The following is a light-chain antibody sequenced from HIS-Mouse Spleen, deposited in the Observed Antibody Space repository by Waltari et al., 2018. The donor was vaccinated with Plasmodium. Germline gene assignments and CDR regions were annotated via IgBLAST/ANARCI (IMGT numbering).Light chain of an antibody. Sequence: SYVLTQPPSVSVAPGKTARITCGGNNIGSKSVHWYQQKPGQAPVLVVYDDSARPSGIPERLSGSNSGNTATLTISRVEAGDEADYYCQVWDSSSDHYVFGTGTKVTVL. J-gene: IGLJ1*01. CDR3: QVWDSSSDHYV. CDR1: NIGSKS. CDR2: DDS. V-gene: IGLV3-21*03.